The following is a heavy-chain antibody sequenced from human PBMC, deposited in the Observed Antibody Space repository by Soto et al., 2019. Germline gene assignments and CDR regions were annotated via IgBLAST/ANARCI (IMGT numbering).Heavy chain of an antibody. V-gene: IGHV1-69*02. CDR2: IIPILGIA. CDR1: GGTCSSYA. CDR3: ARFRGSYGMDV. J-gene: IGHJ6*01. D-gene: IGHD3-10*01. Sequence: QVQLVQSGAEVKKPGSSVKVSCKGSGGTCSSYAISWVRQAPGPGLEWMGRIIPILGIANHAQKFQGRVTLTPDKSTSTAYMELSSLTSEDTAVYYCARFRGSYGMDVWGQGATVTVSS.